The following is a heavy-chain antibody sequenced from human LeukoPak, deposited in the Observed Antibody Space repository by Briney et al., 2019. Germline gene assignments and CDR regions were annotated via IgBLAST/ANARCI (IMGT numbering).Heavy chain of an antibody. V-gene: IGHV1-8*01. D-gene: IGHD3-9*01. CDR1: GYTFISYS. CDR3: ARGLRDSLTGNDVLDM. Sequence: ASVKVSCKASGYTFISYSLSWVRQAPGQGLEWMGWMNFNGGYTGYAQKFRDRVIMTRDASITTAYMELRSLRSEDTALYFCARGLRDSLTGNDVLDMWGLGTMVIVSS. J-gene: IGHJ3*02. CDR2: MNFNGGYT.